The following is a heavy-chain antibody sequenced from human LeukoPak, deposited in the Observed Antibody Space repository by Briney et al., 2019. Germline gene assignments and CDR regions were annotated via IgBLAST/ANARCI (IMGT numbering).Heavy chain of an antibody. CDR3: ARDECGVAIFGVARGCNGFDP. D-gene: IGHD3-3*01. V-gene: IGHV1-18*01. CDR1: GYTFTSYG. J-gene: IGHJ5*02. CDR2: ISAYNGNT. Sequence: ASVKVSCKASGYTFTSYGISWVRQAPGQGLEWMGWISAYNGNTNYAQKLQGRVTMTTDTSTSTAYMELRSLRSDDTAVYYCARDECGVAIFGVARGCNGFDPWGQGTLVTVSS.